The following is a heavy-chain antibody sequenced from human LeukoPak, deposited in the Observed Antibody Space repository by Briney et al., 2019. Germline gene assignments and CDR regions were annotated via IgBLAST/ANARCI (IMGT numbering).Heavy chain of an antibody. V-gene: IGHV1-8*01. CDR1: GYTFTSYD. Sequence: GASVTVSCKASGYTFTSYDINWVRQATGQGLEWMGWMNPNSGNTGYAQKFQGRVTMTRNTSISTAYMELSSLRSEDTAVYYCARGSGCSGGSCSYYYFDYWGQGTLVTVSS. CDR3: ARGSGCSGGSCSYYYFDY. J-gene: IGHJ4*02. CDR2: MNPNSGNT. D-gene: IGHD2-15*01.